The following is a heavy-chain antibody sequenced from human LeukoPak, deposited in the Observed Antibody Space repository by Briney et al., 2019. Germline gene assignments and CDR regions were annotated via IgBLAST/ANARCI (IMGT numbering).Heavy chain of an antibody. Sequence: SETLSLTCTVSGGSISSGDYYWSWIRQPPGKGLEWIGYIYHSGSTYYNPSLKSRVTISVDRSKNQFSLKLSSVTAADTAVYYCARTSIAARRANAFDIWGQGTMVTVSS. CDR3: ARTSIAARRANAFDI. CDR1: GGSISSGDYY. V-gene: IGHV4-30-2*01. D-gene: IGHD6-6*01. J-gene: IGHJ3*02. CDR2: IYHSGST.